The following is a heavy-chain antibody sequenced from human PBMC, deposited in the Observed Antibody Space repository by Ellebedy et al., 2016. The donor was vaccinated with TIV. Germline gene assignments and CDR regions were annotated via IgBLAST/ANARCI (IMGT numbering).Heavy chain of an antibody. CDR1: GGTFGNHP. Sequence: SVKVSCKASGGTFGNHPLSWVRQAPGQGLEWVGRIIPMFGVTDTAQMLQGRLTITADESTSTAHMELSSLRPEDTAVYYCARDVGQWLVRYIFDYWGQGTLVTVSS. CDR2: IIPMFGVT. V-gene: IGHV1-69*13. D-gene: IGHD6-19*01. J-gene: IGHJ4*02. CDR3: ARDVGQWLVRYIFDY.